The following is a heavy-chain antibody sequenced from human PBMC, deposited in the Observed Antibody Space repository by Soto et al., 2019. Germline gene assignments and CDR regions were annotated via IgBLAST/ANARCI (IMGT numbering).Heavy chain of an antibody. CDR3: ARDLSCPLVFFDY. CDR1: GYTFTSYT. Sequence: ASVKVSCKASGYTFTSYTIHWVRQAAGQRLEWMGWINVGNGDTKYSQNFQGRVTISRDTSANTAYMELSSLTSEDTAVYYCARDLSCPLVFFDYWGQGTLVIVSS. J-gene: IGHJ4*02. D-gene: IGHD2-8*01. V-gene: IGHV1-3*01. CDR2: INVGNGDT.